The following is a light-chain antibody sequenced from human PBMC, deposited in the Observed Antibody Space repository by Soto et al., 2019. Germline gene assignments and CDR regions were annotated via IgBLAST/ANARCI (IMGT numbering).Light chain of an antibody. CDR3: QQYYDWPPYT. J-gene: IGKJ2*01. CDR1: QSVRTN. Sequence: EIVMTQSPATLSVSPGEGATLSCRASQSVRTNLAWYQQKPGQAPRLLIYGASTRATDIPARFSGTGSGTEFTLTISSLLSEDFAVYYCQQYYDWPPYTFGQGTKLEI. CDR2: GAS. V-gene: IGKV3-15*01.